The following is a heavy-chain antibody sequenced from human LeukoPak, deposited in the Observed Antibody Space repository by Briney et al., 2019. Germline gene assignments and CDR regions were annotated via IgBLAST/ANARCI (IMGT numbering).Heavy chain of an antibody. J-gene: IGHJ6*02. CDR3: AKIVVPDSMSYYYFYAMDV. Sequence: GGSLRLSCAASGFTFYNYALSWVRQAPGKGLAWVSAITTTGGSTFYAGSVKGRFTISRDNSKNTLDLQMNSLRAEDTALYYCAKIVVPDSMSYYYFYAMDVWGQGTTVTVSS. D-gene: IGHD2-2*01. V-gene: IGHV3-23*01. CDR1: GFTFYNYA. CDR2: ITTTGGST.